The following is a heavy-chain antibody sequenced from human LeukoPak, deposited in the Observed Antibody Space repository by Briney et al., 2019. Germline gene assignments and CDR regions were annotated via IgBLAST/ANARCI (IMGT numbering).Heavy chain of an antibody. V-gene: IGHV3-23*01. CDR3: VTEVSGSFPT. CDR2: ISGSGSST. Sequence: GGSLRLSCAASGFTFSTYAMSWVRQAPGKGLEWVSAISGSGSSTYYADSVKGRFTISRGNSKNTLYLQVNSLRAEDTAVYYCVTEVSGSFPTWGQGTLVTVSS. CDR1: GFTFSTYA. D-gene: IGHD1-26*01. J-gene: IGHJ4*02.